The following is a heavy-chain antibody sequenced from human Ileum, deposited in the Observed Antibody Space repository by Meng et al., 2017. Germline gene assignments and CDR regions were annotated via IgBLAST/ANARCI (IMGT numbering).Heavy chain of an antibody. J-gene: IGHJ4*02. CDR3: VSERRRSYFFDY. V-gene: IGHV4-30-4*01. CDR1: GGSITSGDYY. CDR2: IFYTGAT. Sequence: QVQLQESGPGLVKPSQTLSLTCTVPGGSITSGDYYWSWIRQPPGKGLEWIGYIFYTGATYSNPSLKSRVTVSLDTSKSQFSLKLSSVTAADTAIYYCVSERRRSYFFDYWGQGTLVTVSS.